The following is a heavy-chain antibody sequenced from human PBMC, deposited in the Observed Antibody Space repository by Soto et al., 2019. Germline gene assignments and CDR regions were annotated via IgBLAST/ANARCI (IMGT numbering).Heavy chain of an antibody. D-gene: IGHD5-18*01. J-gene: IGHJ4*02. CDR2: IIPILGIA. V-gene: IGHV1-69*08. CDR3: ARDRGDGYSHFDY. Sequence: QVQLVQCGAEVKKPGSSVKVSCKASGGAFSSYTISWVRQAHGQGLEWMGRIIPILGIANYAQKFQGRVTITADESTSTDYMELSSLRSEDTAVYYCARDRGDGYSHFDYWGQGTLVTVSS. CDR1: GGAFSSYT.